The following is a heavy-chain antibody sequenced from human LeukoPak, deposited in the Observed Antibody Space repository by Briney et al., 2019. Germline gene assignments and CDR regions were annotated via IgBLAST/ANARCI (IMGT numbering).Heavy chain of an antibody. J-gene: IGHJ3*02. CDR3: ARGQRGSGGSSDAFDAFDI. CDR2: INPNSGGT. Sequence: GASVKVSCKASGYTFTGYYMHWVRQAPGQGLEWMGRINPNSGGTNYAQKFQGRVTMTRDTSISTAYMELSRLRSDDTAVYYCARGQRGSGGSSDAFDAFDIWGQGRMVTVSS. CDR1: GYTFTGYY. D-gene: IGHD2-15*01. V-gene: IGHV1-2*06.